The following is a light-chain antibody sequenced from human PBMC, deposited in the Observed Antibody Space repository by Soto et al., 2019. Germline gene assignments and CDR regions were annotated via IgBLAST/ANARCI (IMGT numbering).Light chain of an antibody. V-gene: IGLV2-8*01. CDR1: SSDVGGYNY. Sequence: SALTQPPSASGSPGQSVTISCTGTSSDVGGYNYVSWYQQYPGRAPKLMIYEVTKRPSGVPDRFSVSKSGNTASLTVSGLQAEDEADYYCSSYAASNNFYFVFGGGTKLTVL. CDR3: SSYAASNNFYFV. J-gene: IGLJ3*02. CDR2: EVT.